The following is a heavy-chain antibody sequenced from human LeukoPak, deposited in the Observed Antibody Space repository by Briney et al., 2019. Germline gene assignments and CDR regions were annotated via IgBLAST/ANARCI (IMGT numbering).Heavy chain of an antibody. CDR2: INQDGSDK. CDR1: GFTFSTYW. Sequence: PGGSLRLSCAASGFTFSTYWMSWVRQAPGKGLEWVANINQDGSDKYYVDSVKGRFTISRDNAKNSLYLQMNSLRADDTAVYYCARGTYSSGWYPDAFDSWGQGTMVTVSS. V-gene: IGHV3-7*01. CDR3: ARGTYSSGWYPDAFDS. D-gene: IGHD6-19*01. J-gene: IGHJ3*02.